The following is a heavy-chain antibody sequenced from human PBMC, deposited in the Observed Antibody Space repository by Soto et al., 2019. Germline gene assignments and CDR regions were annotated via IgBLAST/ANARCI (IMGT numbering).Heavy chain of an antibody. CDR2: ISSSSSTI. J-gene: IGHJ3*02. Sequence: GGSLRLSCAASGFTFSSYSMNWVRQAPGKGLEWVSYISSSSSTIYYADSVKGRFTISRDNAKNSLYLQMNSLRDEDTAVYYCARCQSYDFWSGYSTDAFDIWGQGTMVTVSS. CDR3: ARCQSYDFWSGYSTDAFDI. V-gene: IGHV3-48*02. D-gene: IGHD3-3*01. CDR1: GFTFSSYS.